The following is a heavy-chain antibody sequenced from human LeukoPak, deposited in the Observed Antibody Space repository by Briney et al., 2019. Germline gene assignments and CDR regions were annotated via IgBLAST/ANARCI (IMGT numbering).Heavy chain of an antibody. CDR3: VRDAAYSAFNM. D-gene: IGHD4-11*01. V-gene: IGHV3-21*01. CDR1: GFSFSSCS. Sequence: GGSLRLSCAASGFSFSSCSMNWVRQAPGKGLEWVSSISSSSSYIYYADSVKGRFTISRDNAKNSLYLQMNSLRVEDTAVYYCVRDAAYSAFNMWGQGTMVTVSS. J-gene: IGHJ3*02. CDR2: ISSSSSYI.